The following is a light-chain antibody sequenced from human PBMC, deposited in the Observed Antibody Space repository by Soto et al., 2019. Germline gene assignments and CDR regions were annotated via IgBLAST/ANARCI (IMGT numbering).Light chain of an antibody. CDR1: QGISSY. J-gene: IGKJ5*01. CDR2: SAS. Sequence: DIQLTQSPSFLSASVGDRVTITCRASQGISSYLAWYQQKPGKAPKLLIYSASTLQSGVPSRFSGSESGTEFTLTISSLQPEDFATYYCQQLNSYPGSFTFGQGTRLEIK. CDR3: QQLNSYPGSFT. V-gene: IGKV1-9*01.